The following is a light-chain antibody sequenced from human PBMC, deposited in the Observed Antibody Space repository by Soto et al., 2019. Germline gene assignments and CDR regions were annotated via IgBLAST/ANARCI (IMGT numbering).Light chain of an antibody. J-gene: IGKJ3*01. CDR2: DAS. V-gene: IGKV3-11*01. CDR3: QQGRNWPPHSFT. CDR1: QSVSSF. Sequence: EIVLTQSPATLSLSPGDRATLSCRASQSVSSFLAWYQQKPGQAPRLLIYDASSRATGIPARFSGSGSGTDFTLTISSLEPEDFAGYYCQQGRNWPPHSFTFGPGTKVDIK.